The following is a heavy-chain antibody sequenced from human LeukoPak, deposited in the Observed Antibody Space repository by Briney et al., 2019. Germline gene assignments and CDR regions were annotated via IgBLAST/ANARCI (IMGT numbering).Heavy chain of an antibody. D-gene: IGHD3-10*01. CDR3: ARTVRGVLFDY. V-gene: IGHV4-31*03. CDR2: IYYSGST. J-gene: IGHJ4*02. CDR1: GGSISSGGYY. Sequence: SETLSLTCTVSGGSISSGGYYWSWIRQHPGKGLEWIGYIYYSGSTYYNPSLKSRVTISVDTSKNQFSLKLSSVTAADTAVYYCARTVRGVLFDYWGRGTLVTVSS.